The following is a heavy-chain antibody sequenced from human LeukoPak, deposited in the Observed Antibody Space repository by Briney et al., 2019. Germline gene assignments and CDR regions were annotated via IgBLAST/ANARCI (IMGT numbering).Heavy chain of an antibody. CDR2: ISAYNGST. Sequence: AASVKVSCKASGYTFTSYGISWVRQAPGQGLEWMGWISAYNGSTNYAQKLQGRVTMTTDTSTSTAYMELRSLRSDDTAVYYCARVEDGSSWYPPDYWGQGTLVTVSS. CDR3: ARVEDGSSWYPPDY. D-gene: IGHD6-13*01. J-gene: IGHJ4*02. V-gene: IGHV1-18*01. CDR1: GYTFTSYG.